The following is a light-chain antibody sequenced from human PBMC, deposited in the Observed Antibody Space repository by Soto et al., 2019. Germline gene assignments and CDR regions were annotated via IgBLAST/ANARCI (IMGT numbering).Light chain of an antibody. V-gene: IGKV3-20*01. CDR2: GAS. Sequence: EIVLTQFPGTLSLSPGERVTLSCRASQSVDSNYLAWYQQKAGQAPRLLIFGASSRATGSPDRFSGSGSGTDFTLTISRLEPEDFAVYYCQHYGNSQYTFGQGTKLEIK. CDR1: QSVDSNY. CDR3: QHYGNSQYT. J-gene: IGKJ2*01.